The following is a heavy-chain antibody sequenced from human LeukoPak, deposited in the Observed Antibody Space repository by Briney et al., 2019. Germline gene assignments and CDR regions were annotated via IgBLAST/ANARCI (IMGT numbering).Heavy chain of an antibody. Sequence: SETLSLTCTVSGGSISSYYWSWIRQPPGKGLEWIGYIYYSGSTNYNPSLKSRVTISVDTSKNQFSLKLSSVTAADTAVYYCARALPLYYDFWSGYFGFSYFDDWGQGTLVTVSS. CDR1: GGSISSYY. J-gene: IGHJ4*02. D-gene: IGHD3-3*01. V-gene: IGHV4-59*01. CDR3: ARALPLYYDFWSGYFGFSYFDD. CDR2: IYYSGST.